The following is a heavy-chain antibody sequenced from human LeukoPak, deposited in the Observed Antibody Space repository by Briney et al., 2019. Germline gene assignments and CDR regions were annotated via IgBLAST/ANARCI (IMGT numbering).Heavy chain of an antibody. Sequence: GEPLKISCQGPGSPFTTYWIGWVRQMPGKGLEWVGIIYPGDSDPRYSPSFQGQVTISADKSNSTAYLQWRSLRASDSAMYYCARHGLGSSWFGFDYWGQGGLVTVCS. CDR3: ARHGLGSSWFGFDY. CDR1: GSPFTTYW. V-gene: IGHV5-51*01. CDR2: IYPGDSDP. J-gene: IGHJ4*02. D-gene: IGHD6-13*01.